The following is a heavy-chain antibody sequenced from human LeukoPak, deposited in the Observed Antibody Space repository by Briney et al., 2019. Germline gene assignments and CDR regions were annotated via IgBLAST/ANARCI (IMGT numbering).Heavy chain of an antibody. J-gene: IGHJ6*02. V-gene: IGHV3-33*01. Sequence: PGGSLRLSCAASGFTFSSYGRHWVRQAPGKGVEWGAVIWYDGSNKYYADSVKGRFTISRDNSKNTLYLQMNSLRAEDTAVYYCARASSTSYYYYGMDVWGQGTTVTVSS. D-gene: IGHD2-15*01. CDR1: GFTFSSYG. CDR3: ARASSTSYYYYGMDV. CDR2: IWYDGSNK.